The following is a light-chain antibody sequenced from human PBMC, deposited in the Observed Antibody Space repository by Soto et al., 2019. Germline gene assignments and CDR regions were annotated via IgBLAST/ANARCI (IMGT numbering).Light chain of an antibody. V-gene: IGKV1-5*03. CDR2: KAS. Sequence: IQMTQSPPTLSASVGDRVTISCRASESITNWLAWYQHKPGKAPKLLIYKASSLESGVPSRFSGSGSGTEFTLTISSLQPDDFATYYCQQYKSPPWTFGQGTKVDIK. J-gene: IGKJ1*01. CDR3: QQYKSPPWT. CDR1: ESITNW.